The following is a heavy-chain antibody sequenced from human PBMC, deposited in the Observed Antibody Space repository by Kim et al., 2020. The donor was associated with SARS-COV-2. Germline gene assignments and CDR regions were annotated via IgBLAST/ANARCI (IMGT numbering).Heavy chain of an antibody. Sequence: GGSLRLSCAASGFTFSDYYMRWIRQAPGKGLEWVSYISSSSSYTNYADSVKGRFTISRDNAKNSLYLQMNSLRAEDTAVYYCARVPVAMVRGVISGNYYYYGMDVWGQGTTVTVSS. CDR3: ARVPVAMVRGVISGNYYYYGMDV. CDR1: GFTFSDYY. J-gene: IGHJ6*02. D-gene: IGHD3-10*01. V-gene: IGHV3-11*06. CDR2: ISSSSSYT.